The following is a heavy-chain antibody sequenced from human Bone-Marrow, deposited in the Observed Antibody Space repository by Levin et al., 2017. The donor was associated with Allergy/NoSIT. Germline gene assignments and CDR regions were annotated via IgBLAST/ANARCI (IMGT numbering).Heavy chain of an antibody. D-gene: IGHD5-24*01. J-gene: IGHJ4*02. V-gene: IGHV4-34*01. CDR2: INHSGST. CDR3: ASTEMATIPY. Sequence: GSLRLSCAVYGGSFSGYYWSWIRQPPGKGLEWIGEINHSGSTNYNPSLKSRVTISVDTSKNQFSLKLSSVTAADTAVYYCASTEMATIPYWGQGTLVTVSS. CDR1: GGSFSGYY.